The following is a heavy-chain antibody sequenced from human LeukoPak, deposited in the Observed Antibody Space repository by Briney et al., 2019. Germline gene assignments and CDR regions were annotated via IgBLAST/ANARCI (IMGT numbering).Heavy chain of an antibody. Sequence: GGSLRLSCAASRFTFSTYAMSWVRQAPGKGLEWVSTISDSGGSTYYADSVKGRFTISRDNAKTFPYLQMNSLRDDDTAVYYCASNPYSGNYGDYYYYYMDVWGKGTTVTISS. D-gene: IGHD1-26*01. J-gene: IGHJ6*03. CDR3: ASNPYSGNYGDYYYYYMDV. CDR1: RFTFSTYA. CDR2: ISDSGGST. V-gene: IGHV3-23*01.